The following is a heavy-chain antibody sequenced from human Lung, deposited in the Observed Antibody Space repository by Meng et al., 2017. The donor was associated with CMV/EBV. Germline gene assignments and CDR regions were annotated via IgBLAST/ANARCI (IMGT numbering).Heavy chain of an antibody. V-gene: IGHV3-53*01. CDR3: VGATIIYYYGMDV. CDR1: GFTVSSNY. J-gene: IGHJ6*02. D-gene: IGHD1-26*01. Sequence: GESLKISCAASGFTVSSNYMSWVRQAPGKGLEWVSVIYSGGSTYYADSVKGRFTISRDNSKNTLYLQMNSLRDEDTAVYYCVGATIIYYYGMDVWGQGTTVTVSS. CDR2: IYSGGST.